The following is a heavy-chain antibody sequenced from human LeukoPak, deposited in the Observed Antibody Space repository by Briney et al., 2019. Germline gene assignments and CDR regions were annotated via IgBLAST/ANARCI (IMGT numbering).Heavy chain of an antibody. V-gene: IGHV4-59*08. CDR1: GGSISSYY. J-gene: IGHJ4*02. Sequence: SETLSLTCTVSGGSISSYYWSWIRQPPGKGLEWIGYIYYGGSTNYNPSLKSRVTISVDTSKNQFSLKLSSVTAADTAVYYCARQGAATRTGIPSSFDYWGQGTLVTVSS. CDR2: IYYGGST. CDR3: ARQGAATRTGIPSSFDY. D-gene: IGHD6-13*01.